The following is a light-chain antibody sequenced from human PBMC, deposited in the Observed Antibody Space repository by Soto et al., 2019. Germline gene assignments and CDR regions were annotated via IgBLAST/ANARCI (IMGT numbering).Light chain of an antibody. Sequence: QSALTQPASVSGSPGQSITISCTGTSSDVGGYNYVSWYQQHPGKAPKLMIYDVSNRPSGVSNRFSGSNSGNTASLTISYLQAEDEADYYCSSYTRSSLGVFGGGTKLTVL. J-gene: IGLJ3*02. CDR3: SSYTRSSLGV. V-gene: IGLV2-14*01. CDR1: SSDVGGYNY. CDR2: DVS.